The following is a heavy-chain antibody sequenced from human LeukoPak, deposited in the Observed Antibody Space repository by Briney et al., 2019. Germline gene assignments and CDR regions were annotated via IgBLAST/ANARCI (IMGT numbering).Heavy chain of an antibody. V-gene: IGHV4-34*01. Sequence: SETLSLTCAVYGVSFSGYYWGWIRQPPGKGLEWIGSIYYSGSTYYNPSLKSRVTISVDTSKNQFSLKLSSVTAADTAVYYCASYSTAVAGTFDYWGQGTLVTVSS. CDR3: ASYSTAVAGTFDY. D-gene: IGHD6-19*01. CDR2: IYYSGST. J-gene: IGHJ4*02. CDR1: GVSFSGYY.